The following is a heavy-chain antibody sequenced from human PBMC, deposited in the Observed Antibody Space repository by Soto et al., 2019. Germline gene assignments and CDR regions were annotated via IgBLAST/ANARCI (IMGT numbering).Heavy chain of an antibody. J-gene: IGHJ4*02. CDR2: MKPNSGNT. CDR1: GYTLTSYD. V-gene: IGHV1-8*01. D-gene: IGHD2-2*01. CDR3: ARGNAWLHD. Sequence: GPLEVFRTASGYTLTSYDSNGGGEATGQGAEGMGWMKPNSGNTGYSQKFQGRGTMTRNSSISKAYMELSSLTSEATAVYYGARGNAWLHDWGPGYLVTVSS.